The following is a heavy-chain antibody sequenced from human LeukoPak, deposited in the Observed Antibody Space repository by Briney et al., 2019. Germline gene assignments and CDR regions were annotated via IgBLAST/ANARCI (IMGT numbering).Heavy chain of an antibody. Sequence: SETLSLTCTVSGGSISSGGYYWSWIRQHPGKGLEWIGYIYYSGSTYYNPSLKSRVTISVDTSKNQFSLKLSSVTAADTVVYYCARDYGGNSDAFDIWGQGTMVTVSS. D-gene: IGHD4-23*01. CDR2: IYYSGST. CDR3: ARDYGGNSDAFDI. CDR1: GGSISSGGYY. J-gene: IGHJ3*02. V-gene: IGHV4-31*03.